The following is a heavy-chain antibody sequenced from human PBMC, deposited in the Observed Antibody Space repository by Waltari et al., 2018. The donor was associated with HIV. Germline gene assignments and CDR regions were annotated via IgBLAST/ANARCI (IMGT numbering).Heavy chain of an antibody. V-gene: IGHV4-34*02. D-gene: IGHD1-1*01. CDR1: GGSFSGFY. CDR3: ARGPSLRAFRGNLYFNSSLDV. CDR2: IDQSGAS. J-gene: IGHJ6*02. Sequence: QVQLQQWGAGQVKPSETLSLTCLLSGGSFSGFYWPWVRHSPGKGLEWIGEIDQSGASRFNPSLKRRITISMDTSRSHFALKLSPVSPADTAVYYCARGPSLRAFRGNLYFNSSLDVWGQGTTVTVSS.